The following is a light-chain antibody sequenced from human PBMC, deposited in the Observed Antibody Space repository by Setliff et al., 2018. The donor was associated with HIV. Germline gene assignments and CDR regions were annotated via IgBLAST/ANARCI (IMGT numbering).Light chain of an antibody. CDR2: DVN. Sequence: QSALAQPRSVSGSPGQSVTISCTGTSSDVGYYNYVSWYQHHLGKAPKLMIYDVNKRPSGVPDRFFGSKSGNTASLTISELQAEDEADYYCCSYAGSYVYVFGTGTKVTVL. V-gene: IGLV2-11*01. J-gene: IGLJ1*01. CDR3: CSYAGSYVYV. CDR1: SSDVGYYNY.